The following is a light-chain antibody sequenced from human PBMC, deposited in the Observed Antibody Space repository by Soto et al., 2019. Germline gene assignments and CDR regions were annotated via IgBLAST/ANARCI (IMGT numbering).Light chain of an antibody. J-gene: IGLJ2*01. V-gene: IGLV2-23*01. CDR1: SSDVGSYDL. Sequence: QSVLTQPASVSGSPGQSITISCTGTSSDVGSYDLVSWYQQHPDKAPKLLLFEGSKRPSGVSIRFSGSKSGNTASLTISGLQPEDETDYYCCSYATPRLFGGGTKLTVL. CDR3: CSYATPRL. CDR2: EGS.